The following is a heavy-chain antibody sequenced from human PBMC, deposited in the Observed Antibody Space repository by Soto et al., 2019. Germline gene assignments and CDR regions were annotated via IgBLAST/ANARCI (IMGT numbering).Heavy chain of an antibody. V-gene: IGHV1-58*01. Sequence: GAPGKVSCKASGFTFSSSAVEGGRQACGQRLEWIGWIVVGSGNTNYAQKFQERVTITRDMSTSTAYMELSSLRSEDTAVYYCATNVDIVAARSFDYWGQGTLVTVSS. CDR2: IVVGSGNT. CDR3: ATNVDIVAARSFDY. D-gene: IGHD5-12*01. CDR1: GFTFSSSA. J-gene: IGHJ4*02.